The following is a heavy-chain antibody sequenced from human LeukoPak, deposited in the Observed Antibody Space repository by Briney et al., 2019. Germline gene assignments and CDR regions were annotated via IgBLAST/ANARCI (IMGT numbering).Heavy chain of an antibody. V-gene: IGHV1-2*02. CDR3: ASHKKELRYFDWPAAFDY. Sequence: ASVKVSCKASGYTFTSYYMHWVRQAPGQGLEWMGWINPNSGGTNYAQKFQGRVTMTRDTSISTAYMELSRLRSDDTAVYYCASHKKELRYFDWPAAFDYWGQGTLVTVSS. CDR2: INPNSGGT. D-gene: IGHD3-9*01. J-gene: IGHJ4*02. CDR1: GYTFTSYY.